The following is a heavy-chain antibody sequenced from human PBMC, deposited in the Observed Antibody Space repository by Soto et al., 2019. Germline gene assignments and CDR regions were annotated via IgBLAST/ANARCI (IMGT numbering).Heavy chain of an antibody. Sequence: GGSLRLSCAASGFTFSNSWMTWVRQAPGKGLEWVANMSQDGSEKYYEDSVKGRFTISRDNAKNSLSLQMNSLRAEDTAVYFCARDNRGTFDYWGQGALVTVSS. V-gene: IGHV3-7*03. J-gene: IGHJ4*02. CDR1: GFTFSNSW. D-gene: IGHD7-27*01. CDR3: ARDNRGTFDY. CDR2: MSQDGSEK.